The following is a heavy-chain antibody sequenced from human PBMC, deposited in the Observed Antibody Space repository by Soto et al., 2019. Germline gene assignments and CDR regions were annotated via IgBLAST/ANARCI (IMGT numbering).Heavy chain of an antibody. J-gene: IGHJ4*02. CDR2: IMPLLDTV. V-gene: IGHV1-69*08. D-gene: IGHD5-12*01. Sequence: VQVVQSGAEVKKPGSWVRVSCKAVGAFSTSSITWGRQAPGQGLEWMGRIMPLLDTVDPAQKFQGRVTITADKSTTTADMDLTRLTFEDTPVYYCARDSPSGSEYSGHDGIDYWGQGTLVTVSS. CDR1: VGAFSTSS. CDR3: ARDSPSGSEYSGHDGIDY.